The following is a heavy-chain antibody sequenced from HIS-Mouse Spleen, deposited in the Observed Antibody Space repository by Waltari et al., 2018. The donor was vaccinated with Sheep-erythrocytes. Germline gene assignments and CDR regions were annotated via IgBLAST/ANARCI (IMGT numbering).Heavy chain of an antibody. CDR1: GFSLSTSGIC. CDR3: ARTPRDYDFWSGYYFYYYGMDV. J-gene: IGHJ6*02. CDR2: IDWDDDK. D-gene: IGHD3-3*01. Sequence: QVTLRESGPALVKPTQTLTLTCTFSGFSLSTSGICVSWIRQPPGKALEWLALIDWDDDKYYSTSLKTRLTISKDTSKNQVVLTMTNMDPVDTATYYCARTPRDYDFWSGYYFYYYGMDVWGQGTTVTVSS. V-gene: IGHV2-70*01.